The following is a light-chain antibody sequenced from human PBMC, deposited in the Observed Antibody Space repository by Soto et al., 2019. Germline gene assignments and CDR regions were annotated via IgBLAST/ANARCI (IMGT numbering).Light chain of an antibody. CDR2: GDY. V-gene: IGLV1-40*01. CDR3: QSSDSSLSGWV. Sequence: QSVLTQPPSVSGAPGQRVTISCTGSSSNIGAGYDVHWYQQFPGTAPKLLIYGDYNRPSGVPDRFSGSKSGTSASLVITGLQAEDEADYYCQSSDSSLSGWVFGGGTKLTVL. CDR1: SSNIGAGYD. J-gene: IGLJ3*02.